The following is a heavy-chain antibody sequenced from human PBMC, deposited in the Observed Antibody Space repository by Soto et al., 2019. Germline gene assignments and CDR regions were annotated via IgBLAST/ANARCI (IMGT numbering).Heavy chain of an antibody. CDR2: IIPIFGTA. Sequence: QVQLVQSGAEVKKPGSSVKVSCKASGGTFSSYAISWVRQAPGQGLEWMGGIIPIFGTANYAQKFQGRVTITADESTSATYMELRSLKDEDAAVYYCARARRYYYDSSCYSLFDYWGPRNMVTVSS. V-gene: IGHV1-69*01. CDR3: ARARRYYYDSSCYSLFDY. J-gene: IGHJ4*02. D-gene: IGHD3-22*01. CDR1: GGTFSSYA.